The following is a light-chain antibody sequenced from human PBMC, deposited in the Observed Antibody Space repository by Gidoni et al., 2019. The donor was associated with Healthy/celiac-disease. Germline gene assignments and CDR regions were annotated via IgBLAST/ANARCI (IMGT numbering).Light chain of an antibody. CDR3: QQRSNWSYT. CDR1: QSVSSY. V-gene: IGKV3-11*01. CDR2: EAS. Sequence: DIVLTQSPATLSLSPGERATLSCRASQSVSSYLAWYQQKPGQAPRLLIYEASNRATGIPARFSGSGSGTDFTLTISSLEPEDFAVYYCQQRSNWSYTFGQGTKLEIK. J-gene: IGKJ2*01.